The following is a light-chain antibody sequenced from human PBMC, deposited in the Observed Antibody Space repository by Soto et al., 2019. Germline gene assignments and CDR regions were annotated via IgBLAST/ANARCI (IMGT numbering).Light chain of an antibody. CDR1: SSDVGGYNY. Sequence: QSALTQPASVSGSPGQSITISCTGTSSDVGGYNYVSWYPQHPGKAPKLMIYDVSNRPSGVSNRFSGSKSGNTASLTISGLQAEDEADYYCSSYTSSSTLVFGGGTK. J-gene: IGLJ2*01. CDR3: SSYTSSSTLV. V-gene: IGLV2-14*01. CDR2: DVS.